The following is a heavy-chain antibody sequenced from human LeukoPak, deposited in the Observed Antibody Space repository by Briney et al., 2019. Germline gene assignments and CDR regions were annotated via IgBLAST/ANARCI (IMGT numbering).Heavy chain of an antibody. V-gene: IGHV4-59*12. CDR3: ARYFAETGDFDI. CDR1: GGSISSYY. CDR2: IYYSGST. J-gene: IGHJ3*02. D-gene: IGHD2/OR15-2a*01. Sequence: PSETLSLTCTVSGGSISSYYWSWIRQPPGKGLEWIGYIYYSGSTNYNPSLKSRVSISADTSKNQFSLKLSSVTAADTAVYYCARYFAETGDFDIWGQGTMVTVSS.